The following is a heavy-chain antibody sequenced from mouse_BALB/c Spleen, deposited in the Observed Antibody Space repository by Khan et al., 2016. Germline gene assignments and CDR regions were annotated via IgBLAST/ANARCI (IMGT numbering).Heavy chain of an antibody. V-gene: IGHV5-9-4*01. CDR1: GFTFSSYA. Sequence: EVELVESGGGLVKPGGSLKLSCAASGFTFSSYAMSWVRQSPEKRLEWVAEISSGGSYTYYPDIVTGRFTISRDNAKNTLYLEMSSLRSEDTAMYYCARAYSPYWGQGTLVTVSA. D-gene: IGHD2-12*01. J-gene: IGHJ3*01. CDR3: ARAYSPY. CDR2: ISSGGSYT.